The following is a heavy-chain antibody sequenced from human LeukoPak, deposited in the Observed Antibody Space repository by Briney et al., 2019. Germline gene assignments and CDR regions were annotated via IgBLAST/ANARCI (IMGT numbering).Heavy chain of an antibody. CDR1: GGSISSYY. CDR3: ARGTIAASDP. V-gene: IGHV4-59*01. D-gene: IGHD6-13*01. J-gene: IGHJ5*02. CDR2: IYYSGST. Sequence: DPSETLSLTCTVSGGSISSYYWSWIRQPPGKGLGWIGYIYYSGSTNYNPSLKSRVTISVDTSKNQFSLKLSSVTAADTAVYYCARGTIAASDPWGQGTLVTVSS.